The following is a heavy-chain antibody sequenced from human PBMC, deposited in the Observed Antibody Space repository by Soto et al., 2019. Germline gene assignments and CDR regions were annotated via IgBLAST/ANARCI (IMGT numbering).Heavy chain of an antibody. CDR3: ARDLGSGNDY. V-gene: IGHV3-30-3*01. CDR2: ISYDGSNK. CDR1: GFTFSPYA. D-gene: IGHD2-15*01. Sequence: ESGGGVVQPGRSLRVSCAASGFTFSPYAMHWVRQAPGKGLEWVAIISYDGSNKYYADSVRGRFTISRDNSKNTLYLQMSSLRAEDTAVYYCARDLGSGNDYWGQGTLVTVSS. J-gene: IGHJ4*02.